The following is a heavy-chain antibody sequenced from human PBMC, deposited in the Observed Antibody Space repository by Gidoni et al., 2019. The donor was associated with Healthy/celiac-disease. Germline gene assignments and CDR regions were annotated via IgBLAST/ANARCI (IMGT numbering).Heavy chain of an antibody. CDR2: INPNSGGT. V-gene: IGHV1-2*04. D-gene: IGHD3-22*01. CDR1: GYTFTGYY. CDR3: ATNYYDSSGYYSLDY. J-gene: IGHJ4*02. Sequence: QVQLVQSGAEVKKPGASVKVSCKASGYTFTGYYMHWVRQAPGQGLEWMGWINPNSGGTNYAQKFQGWVTMTRDTSISTAYMELSRLRSDDTAVYYCATNYYDSSGYYSLDYWGQGTLVTVSS.